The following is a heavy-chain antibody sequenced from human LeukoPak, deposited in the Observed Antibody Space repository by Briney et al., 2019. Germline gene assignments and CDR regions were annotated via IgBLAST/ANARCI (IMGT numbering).Heavy chain of an antibody. CDR1: GFTFSSYA. D-gene: IGHD3-16*01. CDR2: IRYDGSNQ. Sequence: GGSLRLSCAASGFTFSSYAMHRVRQTPGKGLEWVALIRYDGSNQDYIESVKGRFTASRDNSKNTVYLQTNSLRAEDTAVYFCARVRLIGLSYYDMDVWGKGTTVTVSS. J-gene: IGHJ6*04. CDR3: ARVRLIGLSYYDMDV. V-gene: IGHV3-33*03.